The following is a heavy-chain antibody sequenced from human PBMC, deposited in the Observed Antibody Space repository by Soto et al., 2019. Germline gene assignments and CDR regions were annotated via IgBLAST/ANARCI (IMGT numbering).Heavy chain of an antibody. CDR3: VKGLASGWGKYFES. J-gene: IGHJ4*02. CDR2: ITSNGGDT. CDR1: GLTLSTFA. D-gene: IGHD6-19*01. V-gene: IGHV3-64D*08. Sequence: PGGALRLSCSTSGLTLSTFAMHWVHQAPGKGLEYVSAITSNGGDTYYPDSVKGRFTISRDNSKNNLYLQLSGLRAEDTAVYYCVKGLASGWGKYFESWGQGTLVTVSS.